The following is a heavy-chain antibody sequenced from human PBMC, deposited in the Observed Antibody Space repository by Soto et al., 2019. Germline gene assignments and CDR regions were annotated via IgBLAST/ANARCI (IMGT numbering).Heavy chain of an antibody. Sequence: SETLSLTCTVSGGSISSYYWSWIRQPPGKGLEWIGYIYYSGSTNYNPSPKSRVTISVDTSKNQFSLKLSSVTAADTAVYYCAGQTEYSSSWYSRGAGSWFDPWGQGTLVTVSS. J-gene: IGHJ5*02. V-gene: IGHV4-59*08. D-gene: IGHD6-13*01. CDR1: GGSISSYY. CDR2: IYYSGST. CDR3: AGQTEYSSSWYSRGAGSWFDP.